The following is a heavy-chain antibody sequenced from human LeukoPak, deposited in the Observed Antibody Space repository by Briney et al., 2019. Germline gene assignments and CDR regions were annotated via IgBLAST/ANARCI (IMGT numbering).Heavy chain of an antibody. V-gene: IGHV3-23*01. J-gene: IGHJ4*02. CDR1: GFTFRSYA. D-gene: IGHD3-22*01. CDR3: AKEVAYLTVVVPHWDYFDH. CDR2: IIGNGGST. Sequence: GGSLRLSCAASGFTFRSYAMSWVRQAPGKGLEWVSGIIGNGGSTYSADSVKGRFTISRDNSKNTLYLQINSLRAEDTAVYYCAKEVAYLTVVVPHWDYFDHWGQGALVTVSS.